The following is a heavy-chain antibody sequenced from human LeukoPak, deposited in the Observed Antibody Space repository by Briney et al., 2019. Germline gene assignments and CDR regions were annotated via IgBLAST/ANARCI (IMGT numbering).Heavy chain of an antibody. Sequence: AGGSLRLSCAASGFTFSSYSMNWVRQAPGKGLEWVSSISSSSSYIYYADSVKGRFTISRDNAKDSLYLQMNSLRAEDTAVYYCARGSWIQLWHFDYWGQGTLVTVSS. CDR1: GFTFSSYS. J-gene: IGHJ4*02. D-gene: IGHD5-18*01. CDR2: ISSSSSYI. CDR3: ARGSWIQLWHFDY. V-gene: IGHV3-21*01.